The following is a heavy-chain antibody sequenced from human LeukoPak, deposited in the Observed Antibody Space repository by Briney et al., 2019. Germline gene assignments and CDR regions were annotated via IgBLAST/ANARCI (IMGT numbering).Heavy chain of an antibody. CDR1: GYTFTSYY. CDR2: INPSVGST. D-gene: IGHD5-24*01. CDR3: ARVRDGYNDAYDI. Sequence: ASVKVSCKASGYTFTSYYMDWVRQAPGQGLEWMGIINPSVGSTSYAQKFQGRVTMTRDVSTSTVYMDLSSLRSEDTAVYYCARVRDGYNDAYDIWGQGTMVTVSS. V-gene: IGHV1-46*01. J-gene: IGHJ3*02.